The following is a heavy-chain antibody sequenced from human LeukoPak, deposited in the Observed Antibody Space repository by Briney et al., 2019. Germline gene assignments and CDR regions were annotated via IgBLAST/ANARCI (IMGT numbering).Heavy chain of an antibody. D-gene: IGHD3-10*01. Sequence: SETLSLTCTVSGGSISSGDYYWSWIRQPPGKGLEWIGYIYYSGSTYYNPSLKSRVTISVDTSKNQFSLKLSSVTAADTAVYYCAREMLLWFGESNWGQGTLVTVSS. CDR3: AREMLLWFGESN. CDR1: GGSISSGDYY. J-gene: IGHJ4*02. V-gene: IGHV4-30-4*01. CDR2: IYYSGST.